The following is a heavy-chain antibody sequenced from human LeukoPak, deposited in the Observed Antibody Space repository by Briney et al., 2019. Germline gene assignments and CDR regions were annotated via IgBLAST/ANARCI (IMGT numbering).Heavy chain of an antibody. J-gene: IGHJ4*02. CDR2: IYYSGST. CDR1: GGSISSYY. CDR3: ARGGPYSSSWYQDY. Sequence: PSETLSLTCTVSGGSISSYYWSWIRQPPGKGLEWIGYIYYSGSTNYNPSPKSRVTISVDTSKNQFSLKLSSVTAADTAVYYCARGGPYSSSWYQDYWGQGTLVTVSS. V-gene: IGHV4-59*01. D-gene: IGHD6-13*01.